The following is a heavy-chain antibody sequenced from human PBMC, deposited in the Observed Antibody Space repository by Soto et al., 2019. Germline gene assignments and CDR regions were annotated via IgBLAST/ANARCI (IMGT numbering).Heavy chain of an antibody. CDR2: ISSSSSTI. CDR3: ARDQSPPGYSSGHYGTQYFDY. CDR1: GFTFSSYS. D-gene: IGHD6-19*01. J-gene: IGHJ4*02. V-gene: IGHV3-48*02. Sequence: GGSLRLSCAASGFTFSSYSMNWVRQAPGKGLEWVSYISSSSSTIYYADSVKGRFTISRDNAKNSLYLQMNSLRDEDTAVYYCARDQSPPGYSSGHYGTQYFDYWGQGTLVTVSS.